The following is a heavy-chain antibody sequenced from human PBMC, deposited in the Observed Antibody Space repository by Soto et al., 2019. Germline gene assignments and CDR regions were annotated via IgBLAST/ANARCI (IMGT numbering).Heavy chain of an antibody. V-gene: IGHV4-59*01. CDR3: ARGSGSYLDY. D-gene: IGHD3-10*01. Sequence: QVQLQESGPGLVKPSETLSLTCTVSGGSIVIDYWNWIRQPPGKGLEWIGYIYYSGITNYNPSLKRRFTLSVDTSKNQFSLRLSSVTAADTAVYYCARGSGSYLDYWGQGTLVTVSS. CDR2: IYYSGIT. CDR1: GGSIVIDY. J-gene: IGHJ4*02.